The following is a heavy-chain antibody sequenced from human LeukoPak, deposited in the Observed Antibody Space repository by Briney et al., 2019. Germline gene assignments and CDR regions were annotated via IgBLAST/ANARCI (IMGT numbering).Heavy chain of an antibody. CDR2: IDPNSGLT. CDR1: GYTFTDYY. Sequence: ASVKVSCKASGYTFTDYYIHWVRQAPGQGLEWMGRIDPNSGLTNYVQKFQDRVTMTRDTSISTAYMELYRLRSDDTAVYYCARDPYRAPAASSPTYWGQGTLVTVSS. D-gene: IGHD6-13*01. CDR3: ARDPYRAPAASSPTY. J-gene: IGHJ4*02. V-gene: IGHV1-2*06.